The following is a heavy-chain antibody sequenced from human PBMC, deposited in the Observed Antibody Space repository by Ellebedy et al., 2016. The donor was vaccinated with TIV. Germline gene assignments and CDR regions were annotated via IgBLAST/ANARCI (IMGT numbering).Heavy chain of an antibody. J-gene: IGHJ6*02. CDR1: GGSVSSGSYY. CDR2: IYHSGST. CDR3: ARPGVSPYHYYGMDV. D-gene: IGHD3-10*01. Sequence: SETLSLTXTVSGGSVSSGSYYWSWIRQPPGKGLEWIGYIYHSGSTNYNPSLKSRVTISVDTSKNQFSLKLSSVTAADTAVYYCARPGVSPYHYYGMDVWGQGTTVTVSS. V-gene: IGHV4-61*01.